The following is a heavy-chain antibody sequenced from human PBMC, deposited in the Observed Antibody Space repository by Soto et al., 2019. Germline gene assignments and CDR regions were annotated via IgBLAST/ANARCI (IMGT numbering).Heavy chain of an antibody. Sequence: QVQLQQWGAGQLRPSETLSLTCAVYGGSLSGYYWSWIRQPPGKGLEWIGEINHSGSTNDNPALKRRVTMSVDTSKNHFSLKLSSVTAADTAVYYCARDRYCTNGVCYGRGFYMDVRCKGTKVTVSS. CDR3: ARDRYCTNGVCYGRGFYMDV. CDR2: INHSGST. CDR1: GGSLSGYY. J-gene: IGHJ6*03. D-gene: IGHD2-8*01. V-gene: IGHV4-34*01.